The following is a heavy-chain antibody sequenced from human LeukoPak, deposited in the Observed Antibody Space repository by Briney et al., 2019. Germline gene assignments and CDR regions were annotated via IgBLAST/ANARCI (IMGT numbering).Heavy chain of an antibody. CDR1: GGSFSGYY. Sequence: PSETLSLTCAVYGGSFSGYYWSWIRQPPGKGLEWIGEINHSGSTNYNPSLKSRVTISVDTSKNQFSLKLSSVTAADTAVYYCARRVLFLLRSPTWFDPWGQGTLVTVSS. D-gene: IGHD3-16*01. J-gene: IGHJ5*02. V-gene: IGHV4-34*01. CDR3: ARRVLFLLRSPTWFDP. CDR2: INHSGST.